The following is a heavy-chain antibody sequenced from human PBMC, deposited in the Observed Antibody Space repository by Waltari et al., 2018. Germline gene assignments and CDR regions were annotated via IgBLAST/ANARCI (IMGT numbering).Heavy chain of an antibody. CDR3: ARDIVAVAGSGAGDY. CDR1: GFTVSSHQ. V-gene: IGHV3-53*01. D-gene: IGHD6-19*01. CDR2: IYSGGST. Sequence: EVQLVESGGGLIQPGGSLRLSCAASGFTVSSHQMRWAPPAPGKGLEWVSVIYSGGSTYYADSVKGRFTISRDNSKNTLYLQMNSLRAEDTAVYYCARDIVAVAGSGAGDYWGQGTLVTVSS. J-gene: IGHJ4*02.